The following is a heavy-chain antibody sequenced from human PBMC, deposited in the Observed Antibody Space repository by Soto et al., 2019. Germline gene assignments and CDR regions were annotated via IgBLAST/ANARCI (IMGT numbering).Heavy chain of an antibody. J-gene: IGHJ6*02. CDR3: AREPYYDILTGYHPYYYYGMDV. CDR1: GFTFDDYA. V-gene: IGHV3-43D*03. Sequence: GGSLRLSCAASGFTFDDYAMHWVRQAPGKGLEWVSLISWDGGSTYYADSVKGRFTISRDNSKNSLYLQMNSLRAEDTALYYCAREPYYDILTGYHPYYYYGMDVWGQGTTVTVSS. CDR2: ISWDGGST. D-gene: IGHD3-9*01.